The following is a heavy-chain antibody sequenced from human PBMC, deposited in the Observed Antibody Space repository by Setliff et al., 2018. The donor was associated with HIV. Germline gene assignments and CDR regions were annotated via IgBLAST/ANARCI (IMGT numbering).Heavy chain of an antibody. CDR2: IYTSGST. CDR3: AREYSSSWYRYFDY. J-gene: IGHJ4*03. D-gene: IGHD6-13*01. CDR1: GGSISSGSYY. V-gene: IGHV4-61*02. Sequence: PSETLSLTCTVSGGSISSGSYYWSWIRQPAGKGLEWIGRIYTSGSTNYNPSLKSRVTISVDTSKNQFSLKLSSVTAADTAVYYCAREYSSSWYRYFDYWVPETLLVTVSS.